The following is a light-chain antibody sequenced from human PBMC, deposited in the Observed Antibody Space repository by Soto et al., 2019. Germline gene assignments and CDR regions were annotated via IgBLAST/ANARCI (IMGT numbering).Light chain of an antibody. V-gene: IGLV2-23*01. CDR1: SSDVGSYNL. CDR3: CSYAGSSTSVV. J-gene: IGLJ2*01. Sequence: QSVLTQPASVSGSPGQSITISCTGTSSDVGSYNLVSWYQQHPGKAPKLMIYEGSKRPSGVSNRFSRSKSGNTASLTISGLQAEDEADYYCCSYAGSSTSVVFGGGTKVTVL. CDR2: EGS.